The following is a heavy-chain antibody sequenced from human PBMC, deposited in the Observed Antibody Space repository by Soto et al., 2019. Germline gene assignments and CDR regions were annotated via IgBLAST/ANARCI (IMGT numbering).Heavy chain of an antibody. D-gene: IGHD1-1*01. Sequence: QVQLVQSGAEVKKPGASVKVSCKAPRYIFTAYFMHWVRQAPGQGLEWMGWINPNNGATHYGLSFQGRVTMTRDTSISTAYLELSSLRSDDTAGYYCASHDPGARFDPWGQGTLVIVSS. CDR3: ASHDPGARFDP. CDR1: RYIFTAYF. V-gene: IGHV1-2*02. J-gene: IGHJ5*02. CDR2: INPNNGAT.